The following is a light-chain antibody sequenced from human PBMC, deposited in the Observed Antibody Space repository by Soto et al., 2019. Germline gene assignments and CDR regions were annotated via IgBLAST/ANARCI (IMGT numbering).Light chain of an antibody. CDR1: QSISSW. Sequence: DIQMTHSPSTLSASVGDRVTITCRASQSISSWLAWYQQKPGKAPKLLIYKASSLESGVPLRFSGSGSGTEFTLTISSLKSEDYAVYYCQQYKSWPPITFGQGTRLEIK. J-gene: IGKJ5*01. CDR2: KAS. CDR3: QQYKSWPPIT. V-gene: IGKV1-5*03.